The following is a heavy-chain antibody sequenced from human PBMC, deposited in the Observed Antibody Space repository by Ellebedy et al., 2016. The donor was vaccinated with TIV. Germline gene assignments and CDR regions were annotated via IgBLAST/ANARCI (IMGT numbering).Heavy chain of an antibody. D-gene: IGHD6-13*01. CDR1: GGSISSGDSY. Sequence: SETLSLXXTVSGGSISSGDSYGSWIPQPPGKGLEWIGYIYYSGSTYYNPSLKSRVTISVDTSKNQFSLKLSSVTAADTAVYYCARNRGSSWGGFDPWGQGTLVTVSS. CDR3: ARNRGSSWGGFDP. J-gene: IGHJ5*02. V-gene: IGHV4-30-4*01. CDR2: IYYSGST.